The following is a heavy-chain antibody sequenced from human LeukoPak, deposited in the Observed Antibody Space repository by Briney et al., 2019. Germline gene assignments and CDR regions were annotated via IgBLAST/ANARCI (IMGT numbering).Heavy chain of an antibody. CDR2: VYFDGGT. Sequence: SETLSLTCSVSGGSVTSGIYHWAWIRQPPGKGLEWIGSVYFDGGTHYNPSLQSRVTISVDTSKNQFSLRLNSVTAADTALYSCARDHYYDGRGRFDPWGQGTLVTVSS. J-gene: IGHJ5*02. V-gene: IGHV4-39*07. D-gene: IGHD3-16*01. CDR1: GGSVTSGIYH. CDR3: ARDHYYDGRGRFDP.